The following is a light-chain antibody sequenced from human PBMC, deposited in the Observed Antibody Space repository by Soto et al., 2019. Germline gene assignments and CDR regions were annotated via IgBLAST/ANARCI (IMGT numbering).Light chain of an antibody. CDR3: AAWDDSLNGPV. CDR1: SSNIGSNT. V-gene: IGLV1-44*01. J-gene: IGLJ2*01. CDR2: SNN. Sequence: QSVLTQPPSASGTPGQRVTISCSGSSSNIGSNTVNWYQQLPGTAPKLLIYSNNRRPSRVPDRFSGSKSGTSASLAISGLQSEDEADYYCAAWDDSLNGPVFGGGTKLTVL.